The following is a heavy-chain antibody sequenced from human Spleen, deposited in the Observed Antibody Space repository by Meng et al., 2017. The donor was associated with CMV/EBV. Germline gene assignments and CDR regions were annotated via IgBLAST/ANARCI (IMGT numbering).Heavy chain of an antibody. J-gene: IGHJ4*02. CDR2: INSDGSST. D-gene: IGHD5-18*01. CDR1: GFTFSSYW. V-gene: IGHV3-74*01. CDR3: ARVSYTAMVIDY. Sequence: GGSLRLSCAASGFTFSSYWMHWVRQAPGKGLVWVSRINSDGSSTSYADSVKGRFTISRDNGKNSLYLQMNSLRAEDTAVYYCARVSYTAMVIDYWGQGTLVTVSS.